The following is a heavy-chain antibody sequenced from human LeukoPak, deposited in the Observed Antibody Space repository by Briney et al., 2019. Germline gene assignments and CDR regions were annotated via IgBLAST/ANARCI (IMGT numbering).Heavy chain of an antibody. CDR1: GFTFSSYG. Sequence: PGGSLRLSCAASGFTFSSYGMHWVRQAPGKGLEWVAVIWYGGSNKYYADSVKGRFTISRDNSKNTLYLQMNSLRAEDTAVYYCARDYCDSSGVDYWGQGTLVTVSS. CDR3: ARDYCDSSGVDY. V-gene: IGHV3-33*01. J-gene: IGHJ4*02. CDR2: IWYGGSNK. D-gene: IGHD3-22*01.